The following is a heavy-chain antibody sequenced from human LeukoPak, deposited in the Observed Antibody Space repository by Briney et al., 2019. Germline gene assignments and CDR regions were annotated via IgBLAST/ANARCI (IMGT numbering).Heavy chain of an antibody. CDR1: GGSISSYY. CDR2: IYTSGST. D-gene: IGHD1-26*01. CDR3: ARGRGSYSLDY. J-gene: IGHJ4*02. V-gene: IGHV4-4*09. Sequence: PSETLSLTCTVSGGSISSYYWSWIRQPPGKGLEWIGYIYTSGSTNYNPSLKSRVTISVDTSKNQFSLKLSSVTAADTAVYYCARGRGSYSLDYWGQGTLVTVSS.